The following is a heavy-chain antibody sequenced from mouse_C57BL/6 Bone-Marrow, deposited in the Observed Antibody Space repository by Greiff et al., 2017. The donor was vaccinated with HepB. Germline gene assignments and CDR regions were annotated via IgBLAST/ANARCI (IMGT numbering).Heavy chain of an antibody. CDR2: ISNGGGST. J-gene: IGHJ2*01. D-gene: IGHD2-3*01. V-gene: IGHV5-12*01. CDR1: GFTFSDYY. Sequence: EVQLVESGGGLVQPGGSLKLSCAASGFTFSDYYMYWVRQTPEKRLEWVAYISNGGGSTYYPDTVKGRFTISRDNAKNTLYLQMSRLKSEDTAMYYCARQIYDGYFVFDYWGQGTTLTVSS. CDR3: ARQIYDGYFVFDY.